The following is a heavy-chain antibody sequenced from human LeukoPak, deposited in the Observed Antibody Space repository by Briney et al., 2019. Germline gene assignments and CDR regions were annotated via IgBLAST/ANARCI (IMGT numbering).Heavy chain of an antibody. CDR3: AKDLRLWFGELTADLDY. CDR1: GFTFSSYG. Sequence: GGSLRLSCAASGFTFSSYGMHWVRQAPGKGLEWVAFIRYDGSNKYYADSVKGRLTISRDNSKNTLYLQMNSLRAEDTAVYYCAKDLRLWFGELTADLDYWGQGTLVTVSS. CDR2: IRYDGSNK. J-gene: IGHJ4*02. V-gene: IGHV3-30*02. D-gene: IGHD3-10*01.